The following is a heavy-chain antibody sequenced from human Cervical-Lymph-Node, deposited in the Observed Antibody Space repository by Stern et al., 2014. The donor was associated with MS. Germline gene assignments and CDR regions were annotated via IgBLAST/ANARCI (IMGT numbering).Heavy chain of an antibody. CDR2: ISSRGKKI. V-gene: IGHV3-21*01. Sequence: EVQLVQSGGGLVKPGGSLRLSCAGSGFTFSDHTMNWVRQAPGKGLEWVSSISSRGKKIFYADSLKGRFTISRDNARNSVYLQMNSLRAEDTAVYYCARERPGGSSLFWGQGTLVIVSS. CDR3: ARERPGGSSLF. J-gene: IGHJ4*02. CDR1: GFTFSDHT. D-gene: IGHD3-16*01.